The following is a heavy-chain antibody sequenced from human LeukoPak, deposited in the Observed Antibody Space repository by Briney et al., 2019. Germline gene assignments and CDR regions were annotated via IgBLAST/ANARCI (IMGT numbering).Heavy chain of an antibody. CDR2: IKSEGSST. Sequence: GGSLRLSRAASGFSFSNYWVEWVRQAPGKGLGWVSRIKSEGSSTDYADSVKGRFTISRDNGKNTLYLQVNSLTAGDTAVYYCARELWFLDNWGQGTLVTVSS. D-gene: IGHD3-10*01. CDR3: ARELWFLDN. CDR1: GFSFSNYW. V-gene: IGHV3-74*01. J-gene: IGHJ4*02.